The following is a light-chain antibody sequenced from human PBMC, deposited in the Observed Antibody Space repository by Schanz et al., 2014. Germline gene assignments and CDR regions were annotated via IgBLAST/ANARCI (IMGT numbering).Light chain of an antibody. Sequence: QSVLTQPPSVSGAPGQRVTISCTGSSSNIGAGYDVHWYQQFPGRAPKLVIYGNNNRPSGVPHRFSGSKSGASASLAITGLQAEDEADYYCAAWDDSLGVVFGGGTKLTVL. V-gene: IGLV1-40*01. CDR2: GNN. CDR3: AAWDDSLGVV. J-gene: IGLJ2*01. CDR1: SSNIGAGYD.